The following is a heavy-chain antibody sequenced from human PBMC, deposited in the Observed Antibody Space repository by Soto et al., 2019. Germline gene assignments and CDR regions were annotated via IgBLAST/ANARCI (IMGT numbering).Heavy chain of an antibody. CDR1: GGSLIGYY. CDR3: ARDSGYYDSSGYYFGPY. D-gene: IGHD3-22*01. J-gene: IGHJ4*02. V-gene: IGHV4-34*01. CDR2: ISHSGST. Sequence: SETLSLTCAVYGGSLIGYYWSWIRQPPGKGLEWIGEISHSGSTNYNPSLKSRVTISVDTSKNQFSLKLSSVTAADTAVYYCARDSGYYDSSGYYFGPYWGQGTLVTVSS.